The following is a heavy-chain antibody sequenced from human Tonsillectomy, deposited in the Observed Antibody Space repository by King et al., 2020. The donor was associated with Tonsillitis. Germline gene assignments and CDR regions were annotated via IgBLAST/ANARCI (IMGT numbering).Heavy chain of an antibody. V-gene: IGHV4-39*01. D-gene: IGHD3-22*01. J-gene: IGHJ4*02. Sequence: QLQESGPGLVKPSETLSLTCTVSGGSISSSSYYWGWIRQPPGKGLEWIGSIYYSGSTYYNPSLKSRVTISVDTSKNQFSLKLSSVTAADTAVYYCARRDDRRSSGYYSHDYRGQGTLVTVSS. CDR3: ARRDDRRSSGYYSHDY. CDR2: IYYSGST. CDR1: GGSISSSSYY.